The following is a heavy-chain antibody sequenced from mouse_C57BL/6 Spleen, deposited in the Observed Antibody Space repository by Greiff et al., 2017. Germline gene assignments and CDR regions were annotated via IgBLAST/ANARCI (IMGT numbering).Heavy chain of an antibody. Sequence: DVKLVESGGGLVQPGGSLSLSCAASGFTFTDYYMSWVRQPPGKALEWLGFIRNKANGYTTEYSASVKGRFTSSRDNSQSILYLQMNALRAEDSATYYCSRYNLGYYYAMDYWGQGTSVTVSS. CDR1: GFTFTDYY. V-gene: IGHV7-3*01. D-gene: IGHD3-1*01. J-gene: IGHJ4*01. CDR3: SRYNLGYYYAMDY. CDR2: IRNKANGYTT.